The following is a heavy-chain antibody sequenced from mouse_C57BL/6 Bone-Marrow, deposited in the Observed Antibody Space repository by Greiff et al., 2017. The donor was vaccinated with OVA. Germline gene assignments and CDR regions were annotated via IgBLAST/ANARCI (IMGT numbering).Heavy chain of an antibody. D-gene: IGHD1-1*01. V-gene: IGHV1-72*01. Sequence: QVQLQQSGAELVKPGASVKLSCEASGYTFTSYWMHWVKQRPGRGLEWIGRIDPNSGGTKYNEKFKSKATLTVDKPSSTAYMQLSSLTSEDSAVYYYATYYYGSSYGVFDVWGTGTTVTVSS. J-gene: IGHJ1*03. CDR2: IDPNSGGT. CDR1: GYTFTSYW. CDR3: ATYYYGSSYGVFDV.